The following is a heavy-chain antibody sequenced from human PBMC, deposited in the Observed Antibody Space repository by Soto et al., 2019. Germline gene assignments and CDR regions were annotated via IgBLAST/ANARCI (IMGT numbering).Heavy chain of an antibody. CDR2: ISRSSSYM. V-gene: IGHV3-21*01. CDR3: ASDFWSGYWTGFDY. Sequence: GGSLRLSCAASGFTFSDYTMNWVRQAPGKGLEWVSSISRSSSYMYYADSVKGRFTISRDNAKNSLYLQMNSLRAEDTAVYYCASDFWSGYWTGFDYWGQGTQVTVSS. CDR1: GFTFSDYT. D-gene: IGHD3-3*01. J-gene: IGHJ4*02.